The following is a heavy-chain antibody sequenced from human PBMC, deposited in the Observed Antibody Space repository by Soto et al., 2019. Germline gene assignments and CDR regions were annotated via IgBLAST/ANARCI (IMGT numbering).Heavy chain of an antibody. J-gene: IGHJ4*02. CDR3: AKPIGRYDSSGYHDY. V-gene: IGHV3-23*01. CDR2: ISGSGGST. CDR1: GFXFSSYA. D-gene: IGHD3-22*01. Sequence: RLSCAASGFXFSSYAMSWVRQAPGKGLEWVSAISGSGGSTYYADSVKGRFTISRDNSKNTLYLQMNSLRAEDTAVYYCAKPIGRYDSSGYHDYWGQGTLVTVSS.